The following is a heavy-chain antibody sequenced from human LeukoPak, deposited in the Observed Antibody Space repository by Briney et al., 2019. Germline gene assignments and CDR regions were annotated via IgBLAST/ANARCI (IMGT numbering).Heavy chain of an antibody. CDR1: GDSMSSLY. D-gene: IGHD3-10*01. Sequence: SETLSLTCTVCGDSMSSLYWLWIRQPPGGGVECVGYIYYSGSTSYNGSLESRVTISLDTSKNLFSLKLSSVTAAGTAVYYRASTNYDGSGRDLEEYYFYNCGEGTLVTASS. CDR2: IYYSGST. J-gene: IGHJ4*02. CDR3: ASTNYDGSGRDLEEYYFYN. V-gene: IGHV4-59*01.